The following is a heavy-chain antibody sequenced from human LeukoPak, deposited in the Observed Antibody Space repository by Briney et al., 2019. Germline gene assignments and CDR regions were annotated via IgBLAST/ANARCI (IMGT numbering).Heavy chain of an antibody. V-gene: IGHV3-74*01. CDR3: ARDRGYSSDY. CDR2: IHSDGTSP. CDR1: GFTFSTYW. J-gene: IGHJ4*02. Sequence: GGSLRLSCAASGFTFSTYWMHWVRQAPGKGLVWVSQIHSDGTSPTYADSVKGRFTISRDNAKNTLYLQMSSLRAEDTAVYYCARDRGYSSDYWGQGTLVTVPS. D-gene: IGHD6-25*01.